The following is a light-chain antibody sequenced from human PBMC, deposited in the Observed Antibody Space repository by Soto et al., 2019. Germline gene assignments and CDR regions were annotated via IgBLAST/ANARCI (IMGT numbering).Light chain of an antibody. V-gene: IGKV3-11*01. J-gene: IGKJ5*01. Sequence: VLTQSPATLSLSPGERATLSCRASLNVNSYLAWYQQKPGQAPRLLIYDASNRAAGIPARFSGSGSGTDFTLTISSLEPEDFAIYYCQQRQYWPPITFGQGTRLEIK. CDR1: LNVNSY. CDR3: QQRQYWPPIT. CDR2: DAS.